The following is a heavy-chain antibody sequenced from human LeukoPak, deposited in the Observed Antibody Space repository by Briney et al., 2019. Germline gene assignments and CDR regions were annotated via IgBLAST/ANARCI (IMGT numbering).Heavy chain of an antibody. J-gene: IGHJ4*02. D-gene: IGHD3-10*01. CDR2: ISYDGSNK. CDR3: AKDPWSITMVRGVDH. Sequence: GGSLRLSCAASGFTFSSYGMHWVRQAPGKGLEWVAVISYDGSNKYYADSVKGRFTISRDNSKNTLYLQMNSLRAEDTAVYYCAKDPWSITMVRGVDHWGQGTLVTVSS. V-gene: IGHV3-30*18. CDR1: GFTFSSYG.